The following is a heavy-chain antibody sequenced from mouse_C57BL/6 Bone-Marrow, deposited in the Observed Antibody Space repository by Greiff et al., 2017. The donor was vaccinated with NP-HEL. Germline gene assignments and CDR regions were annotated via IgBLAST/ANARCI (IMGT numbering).Heavy chain of an antibody. V-gene: IGHV1-62-2*01. CDR3: ARHEGAYYSNYSWFAY. D-gene: IGHD2-5*01. CDR1: GYTFTEYT. CDR2: FYPGSGSI. J-gene: IGHJ3*01. Sequence: VQLQQSGAELVKPGASVKLSCKASGYTFTEYTIHWVKQRSGQGLEWIGWFYPGSGSIKYNEKFKDKATLTADKSSSTVYMELSRLTSEDSAVYFGARHEGAYYSNYSWFAYWGQGTLVTVSA.